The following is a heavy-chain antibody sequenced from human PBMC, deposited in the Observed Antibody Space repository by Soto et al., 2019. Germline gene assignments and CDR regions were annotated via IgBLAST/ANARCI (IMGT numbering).Heavy chain of an antibody. CDR2: IYYSGGT. CDR1: GDSISSSSYY. Sequence: PSETLSLTCTVSGDSISSSSYYWGWIRQPPGKGLEWIGSIYYSGGTYYNPSLKSRVTISVDTSKNQFSLKLSSVTAADTAVHYCARSGGLQHIDYWGQGTLVTSPQ. CDR3: ARSGGLQHIDY. J-gene: IGHJ4*02. D-gene: IGHD4-4*01. V-gene: IGHV4-39*01.